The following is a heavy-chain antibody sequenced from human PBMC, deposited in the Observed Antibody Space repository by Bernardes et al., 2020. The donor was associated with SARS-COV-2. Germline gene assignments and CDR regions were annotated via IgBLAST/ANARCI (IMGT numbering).Heavy chain of an antibody. CDR3: AKDRGSGSSNYYFGMDV. D-gene: IGHD1-26*01. CDR1: GFTFSSYW. V-gene: IGHV3-7*03. CDR2: IKQDGSEK. J-gene: IGHJ6*02. Sequence: GGSLRLSCAASGFTFSSYWMSWVRQAPGKGLEWVANIKQDGSEKYYVDSVKGRFTISRDNAKNSLYLQMNSLRAEDTALYYCAKDRGSGSSNYYFGMDVWGQGTTVTVSS.